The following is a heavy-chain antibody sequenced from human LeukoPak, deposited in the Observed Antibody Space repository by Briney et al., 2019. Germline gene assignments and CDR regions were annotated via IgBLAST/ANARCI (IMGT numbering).Heavy chain of an antibody. CDR3: ATDSYGDFDDY. V-gene: IGHV4-39*01. J-gene: IGHJ4*02. Sequence: PSQTLSLTCTVSGVSINNNHYYWGWVRQPPGKGLEWIGNIFYTGATYYNPSLKSRVTMSVDTSKNQFSLQLTSVTAADTAVYFCATDSYGDFDDYWGQGTLVTVSS. CDR1: GVSINNNHYY. D-gene: IGHD4-17*01. CDR2: IFYTGAT.